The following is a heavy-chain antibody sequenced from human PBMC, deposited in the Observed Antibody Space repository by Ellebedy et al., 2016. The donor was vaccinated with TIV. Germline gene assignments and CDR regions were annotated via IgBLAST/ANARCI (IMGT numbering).Heavy chain of an antibody. CDR3: ARIADMSYDSSGYIDY. J-gene: IGHJ4*02. CDR2: IYYRGST. Sequence: MPSETLSLTCTVSGGSISNYYWSWIRQPPGKGLEWIGYIYYRGSTNYNPSLVSRVTISVDTSRNQFSLRLSSVTAADTAAYYCARIADMSYDSSGYIDYWGQGTLVTVSS. V-gene: IGHV4-59*01. D-gene: IGHD3-22*01. CDR1: GGSISNYY.